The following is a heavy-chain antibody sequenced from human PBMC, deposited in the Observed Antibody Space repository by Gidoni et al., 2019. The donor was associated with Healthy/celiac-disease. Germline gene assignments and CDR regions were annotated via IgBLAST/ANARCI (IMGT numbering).Heavy chain of an antibody. V-gene: IGHV1-46*03. J-gene: IGHJ3*02. CDR1: GYTFTSYY. CDR2: INPSGGST. D-gene: IGHD6-13*01. Sequence: QVQLVQSGAEVKKPGASVKVSCKASGYTFTSYYMHWVRQAPGQGLEWMGIINPSGGSTSYAQKFQGRVTMTRDTSTSTVYMELSSLRSEDTAVYYCARVLGIAAAGNAFDIWGQGTMVTVSS. CDR3: ARVLGIAAAGNAFDI.